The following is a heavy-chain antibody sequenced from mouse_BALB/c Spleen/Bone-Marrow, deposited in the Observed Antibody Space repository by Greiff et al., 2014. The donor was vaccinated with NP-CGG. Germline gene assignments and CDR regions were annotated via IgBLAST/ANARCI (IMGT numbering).Heavy chain of an antibody. J-gene: IGHJ3*01. D-gene: IGHD2-1*01. CDR2: IDPSNSET. Sequence: QVQLQQSGTELVKPGAPVKQSCKASGYTFTSYWMNWVKQRPGRGLEWIGRIDPSNSETYYNQKFKDKATLTVDESSSTAYIQLSSLTSEDSAVYYCARAHCCYGNYEFVYWGQGTLVTVSA. CDR3: ARAHCCYGNYEFVY. CDR1: GYTFTSYW. V-gene: IGHV1-69*02.